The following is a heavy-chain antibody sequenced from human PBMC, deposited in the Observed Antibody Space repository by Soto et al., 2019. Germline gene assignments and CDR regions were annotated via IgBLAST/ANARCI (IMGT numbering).Heavy chain of an antibody. CDR2: FDPEDGET. CDR1: GYTLTELS. D-gene: IGHD2-15*01. V-gene: IGHV1-24*01. Sequence: ASVKVSCKVSGYTLTELSMHWVRQAPGKGLEWMGGFDPEDGETIYAQKFQGRVTMTEDTSTDTAYMELSSLRSEDTAVYYCATFPLGYCSGGSCYYLAYWGQGTLVTVSS. J-gene: IGHJ4*02. CDR3: ATFPLGYCSGGSCYYLAY.